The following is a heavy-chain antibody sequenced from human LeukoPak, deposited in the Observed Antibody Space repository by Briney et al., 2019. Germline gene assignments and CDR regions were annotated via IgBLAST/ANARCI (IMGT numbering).Heavy chain of an antibody. Sequence: GGSLRLSCAASGFTFSSYAMHWVRQAPGKGLEWVSTIYNTGTTKYTDSVKGRFTISRDNSKNTLYLQMNRLRAEDTAVYYCARWYCSTTSCYYDYWGQGTLVTVSS. D-gene: IGHD2-2*01. CDR3: ARWYCSTTSCYYDY. CDR1: GFTFSSYA. V-gene: IGHV3-53*01. J-gene: IGHJ4*02. CDR2: IYNTGTT.